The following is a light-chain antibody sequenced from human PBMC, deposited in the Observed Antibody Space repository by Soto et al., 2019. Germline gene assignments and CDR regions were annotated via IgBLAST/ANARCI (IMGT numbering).Light chain of an antibody. V-gene: IGLV1-47*01. J-gene: IGLJ2*01. CDR2: ANS. CDR3: ATWDDSLRGVL. CDR1: RSNIGSNY. Sequence: QSVLTQPPSASGTPGQRVTISCSGGRSNIGSNYAYWYGQLPGTAPKRVIYANSQRPSGVPDRFSGSKSGTSASLAISGLRSEDEADYYCATWDDSLRGVLFGGGTKVTV.